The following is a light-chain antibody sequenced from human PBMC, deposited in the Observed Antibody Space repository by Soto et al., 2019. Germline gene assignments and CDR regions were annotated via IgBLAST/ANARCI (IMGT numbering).Light chain of an antibody. J-gene: IGLJ1*01. CDR3: QTWGTGIRV. V-gene: IGLV4-69*01. CDR1: SGHSNYA. Sequence: QSALTQSPSASASLGASVKLTCTLSSGHSNYAIAWHQQQPEKGPRYLMKLNSDGSHRKGDGIPDRFSGSSSGAERYLTISSLQSEDEADYYRQTWGTGIRVFGTGTKVTVL. CDR2: LNSDGSH.